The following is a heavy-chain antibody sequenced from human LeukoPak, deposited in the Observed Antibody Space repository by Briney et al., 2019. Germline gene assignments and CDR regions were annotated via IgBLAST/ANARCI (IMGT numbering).Heavy chain of an antibody. D-gene: IGHD6-13*01. CDR2: IWYDGSNK. Sequence: GGSLRLSCAASGVTFSSYGMHWVRQAPGKGLEWVAVIWYDGSNKYYADSVKGRFTISRDNSKNPLYLQMNSLRAEDTAVYYCARDKKGIAAAGTGDYWGQGTLVTVSS. V-gene: IGHV3-33*01. CDR3: ARDKKGIAAAGTGDY. CDR1: GVTFSSYG. J-gene: IGHJ4*02.